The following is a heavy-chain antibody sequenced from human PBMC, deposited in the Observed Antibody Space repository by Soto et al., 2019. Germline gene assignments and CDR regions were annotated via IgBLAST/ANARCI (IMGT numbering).Heavy chain of an antibody. CDR3: AAVVGTSAFVGYLEY. V-gene: IGHV1-69*02. Sequence: QVLLVQSGTEVKKPGSSVKVSCKASGGTFTSFTLNWVRQAPGQGPEWMGRIIPALGIEDYAPKFQGKVTMTADTSTSTAHMEMSSLRSDDTAVYYFAAVVGTSAFVGYLEYWGQGTLVTVSS. CDR1: GGTFTSFT. D-gene: IGHD6-19*01. J-gene: IGHJ4*02. CDR2: IIPALGIE.